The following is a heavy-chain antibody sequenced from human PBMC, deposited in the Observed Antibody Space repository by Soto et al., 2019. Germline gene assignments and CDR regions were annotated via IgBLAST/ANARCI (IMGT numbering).Heavy chain of an antibody. CDR2: INHSGST. CDR3: ARGAGSGSYYRDYYYYGMDV. J-gene: IGHJ6*02. CDR1: GGSFSGYY. D-gene: IGHD3-10*01. Sequence: SETLSLTCAVYGGSFSGYYWSWIRQPPGKGLEWIGEINHSGSTNYNPSLKSRVTISVDTSKNQFSLKLSSVTAADTAVYYCARGAGSGSYYRDYYYYGMDVRGQGTTVT. V-gene: IGHV4-34*01.